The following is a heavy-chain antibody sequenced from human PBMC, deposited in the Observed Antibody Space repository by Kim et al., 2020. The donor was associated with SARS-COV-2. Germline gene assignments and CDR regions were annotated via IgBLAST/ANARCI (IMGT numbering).Heavy chain of an antibody. J-gene: IGHJ3*02. CDR2: IYYSGST. Sequence: SETLSLTCTVSGGSISSYYWSWIRQPPGKGLEWIGYIYYSGSTNYNPSLKSRVTISVDTSKNQFSLKLSSVTAADTAVYYCARQPPVGAAADDAFDIWGQGTMVTVSS. V-gene: IGHV4-59*08. CDR3: ARQPPVGAAADDAFDI. CDR1: GGSISSYY. D-gene: IGHD6-13*01.